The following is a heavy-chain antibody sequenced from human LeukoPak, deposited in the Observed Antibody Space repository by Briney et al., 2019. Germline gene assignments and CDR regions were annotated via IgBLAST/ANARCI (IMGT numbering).Heavy chain of an antibody. Sequence: SETLSLTCTVWGGSMSSYYWRWIGQPPGKGVESIAHLYYSGNTNYNPSLKSRVTFSVETSKNQFSLKLSSVTAADTAVYYCARLQLPSHFDYWGQGTLVTVSS. V-gene: IGHV4-59*01. D-gene: IGHD1-26*01. CDR3: ARLQLPSHFDY. J-gene: IGHJ4*02. CDR1: GGSMSSYY. CDR2: LYYSGNT.